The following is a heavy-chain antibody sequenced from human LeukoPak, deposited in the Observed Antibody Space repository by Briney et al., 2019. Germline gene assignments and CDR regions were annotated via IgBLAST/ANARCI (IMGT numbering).Heavy chain of an antibody. D-gene: IGHD3-10*01. Sequence: ASVKVSCKASGYTFTSFYMHWVRQAPGQGLEWMGIINPSGGTTSYAQKFQGRVTMTRDTSTSTVYMELSSLRSEDTAVYYCARDLYGSGSYSGMDVWGQGTTVTVSS. CDR1: GYTFTSFY. V-gene: IGHV1-46*01. CDR3: ARDLYGSGSYSGMDV. J-gene: IGHJ6*02. CDR2: INPSGGTT.